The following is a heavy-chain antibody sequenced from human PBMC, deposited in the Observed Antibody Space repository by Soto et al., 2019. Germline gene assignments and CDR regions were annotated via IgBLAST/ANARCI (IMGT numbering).Heavy chain of an antibody. V-gene: IGHV4-31*02. CDR3: ALALGPPTGLDY. J-gene: IGHJ4*02. CDR1: GASTVSHYH. Sequence: SETLSLTCSVSGASTVSHYHWTWIRQPPGKGLGWMGYIFNSGTTFYNPSLTSRLSISMDTSGNHFSLELRSVTAADTAVYYCALALGPPTGLDYWGQGTLVTV. CDR2: IFNSGTT. D-gene: IGHD6-19*01.